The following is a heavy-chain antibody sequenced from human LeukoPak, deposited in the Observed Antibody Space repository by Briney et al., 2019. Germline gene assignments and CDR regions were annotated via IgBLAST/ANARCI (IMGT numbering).Heavy chain of an antibody. CDR1: GYSISSDYL. V-gene: IGHV4-38-2*02. D-gene: IGHD2/OR15-2a*01. Sequence: SETLSLTCSVSGYSISSDYLWGWIRQPPGKGLEWFGSIHHRGSTYYNPSLKSRVITLIDTSKNQLSLKLSSVTAADTAVYYCARSSRYCTTTTCAIVWYFDLWGRGTLVTVSS. CDR2: IHHRGST. CDR3: ARSSRYCTTTTCAIVWYFDL. J-gene: IGHJ2*01.